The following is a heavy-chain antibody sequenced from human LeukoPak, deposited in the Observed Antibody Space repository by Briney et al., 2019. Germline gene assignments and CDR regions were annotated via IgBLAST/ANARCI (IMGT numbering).Heavy chain of an antibody. CDR2: IIPIFGTA. D-gene: IGHD2-21*01. V-gene: IGHV1-69*05. CDR3: ARDLIVTTHRTSRRRPDYYYYYGMDV. Sequence: SVKVSCKAPGGTFSNYAISWVRQAPGQGLEWMGGIIPIFGTAIYAQTFQGRVTITTDESTSTAYMELSSLRSEDTAVYYCARDLIVTTHRTSRRRPDYYYYYGMDVWGQGTTVIVSS. J-gene: IGHJ6*02. CDR1: GGTFSNYA.